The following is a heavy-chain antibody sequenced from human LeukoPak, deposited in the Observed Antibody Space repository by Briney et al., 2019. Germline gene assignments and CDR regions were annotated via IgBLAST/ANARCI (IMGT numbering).Heavy chain of an antibody. J-gene: IGHJ4*02. CDR1: LYTFTGYY. V-gene: IGHV1-2*02. CDR3: ARLLNSEPDY. D-gene: IGHD1-26*01. Sequence: GASVKVSCKASLYTFTGYYMHWVRQAPGQGLEWMGWINPNSGGTNYAQKFEGTVTLTRDTSISTAYMELSRLRSGDTAVYYCARLLNSEPDYWGQGTLVTVSS. CDR2: INPNSGGT.